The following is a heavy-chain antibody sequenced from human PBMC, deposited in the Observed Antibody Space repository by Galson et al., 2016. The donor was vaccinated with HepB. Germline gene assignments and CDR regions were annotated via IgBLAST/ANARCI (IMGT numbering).Heavy chain of an antibody. CDR2: IYHSGST. Sequence: SETLSLTCAVSGGSMRSNNWWSWVRQPPGKGLEWIGEIYHSGSTKYNPSLKSRVTISVDKSKNHFSLNLSSVTAADTAVYYCARVRFSYGGLRGYNYYYGMDVWGHGTTVTVSS. CDR3: ARVRFSYGGLRGYNYYYGMDV. J-gene: IGHJ6*02. CDR1: GGSMRSNNW. V-gene: IGHV4-4*02. D-gene: IGHD5-18*01.